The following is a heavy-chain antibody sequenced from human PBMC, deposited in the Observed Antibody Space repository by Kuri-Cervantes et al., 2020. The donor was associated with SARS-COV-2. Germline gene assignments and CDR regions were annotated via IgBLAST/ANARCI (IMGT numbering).Heavy chain of an antibody. D-gene: IGHD5-18*01. CDR3: AREAMVAGVVDY. CDR2: IRYDGSNK. V-gene: IGHV3-30*02. CDR1: GFTFSSYG. Sequence: LSLTCAASGFTFSSYGMHWVRQAPGKGLEWVAFIRYDGSNKYYADSVKGRFTISRDNSKNTLYLQMNSLRAEDTAMYYCAREAMVAGVVDYWGQGTLVTVSS. J-gene: IGHJ4*02.